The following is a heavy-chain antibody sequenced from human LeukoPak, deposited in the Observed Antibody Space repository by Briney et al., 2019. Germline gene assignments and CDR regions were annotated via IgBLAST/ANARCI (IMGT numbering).Heavy chain of an antibody. V-gene: IGHV3-9*01. Sequence: GGSLRLSCAASGFTFDDYAMHWVRQAPGKGLEWVSGISWNSGSIGYADSVKGRFTISRDNAKNSLYLQMNSLRAGDTALYYCAKEGSGYLGYYYYYMDVWGKGTTVTVSS. CDR3: AKEGSGYLGYYYYYMDV. CDR2: ISWNSGSI. CDR1: GFTFDDYA. D-gene: IGHD3-22*01. J-gene: IGHJ6*03.